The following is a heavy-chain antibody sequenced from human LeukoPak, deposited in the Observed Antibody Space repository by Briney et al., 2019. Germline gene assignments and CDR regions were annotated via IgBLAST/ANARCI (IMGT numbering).Heavy chain of an antibody. CDR2: INHSGST. CDR3: ARGVRYYGSGSYSP. CDR1: GGSFSGYY. D-gene: IGHD3-10*01. J-gene: IGHJ5*02. V-gene: IGHV4-34*01. Sequence: PSETLSLTCAVYGGSFSGYYWSWIRQPSGKGLEWIGEINHSGSTNYNPSLKSRVTISVDTSKNQFSLKLSSVTAADTAVYYCARGVRYYGSGSYSPWGQGTLVTVSS.